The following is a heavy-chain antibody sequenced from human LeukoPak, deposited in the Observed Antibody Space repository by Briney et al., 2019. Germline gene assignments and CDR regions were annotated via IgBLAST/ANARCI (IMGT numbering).Heavy chain of an antibody. D-gene: IGHD3-10*01. V-gene: IGHV1-2*02. Sequence: GASVKVSCKASGYTFTGYYMHWVRQAPGQELEWMGWINPNSGGTNYAQKFQGRVTMTRDTSISTAYMELSRLRSDDTAVYYCARSYYGSGSYYLSWGQGTLVTVSS. CDR1: GYTFTGYY. CDR3: ARSYYGSGSYYLS. CDR2: INPNSGGT. J-gene: IGHJ5*02.